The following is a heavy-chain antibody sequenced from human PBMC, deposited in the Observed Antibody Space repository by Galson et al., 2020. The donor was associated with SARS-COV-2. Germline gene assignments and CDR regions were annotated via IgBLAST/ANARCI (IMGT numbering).Heavy chain of an antibody. D-gene: IGHD2-2*01. Sequence: SETLSLTCTVSGGSISSGDYYWSWIRQPPGKGLEWIGYIYYSGNTYYTPSLKGRAAISVDTSKNEFSLKLRSVTAADAAVYYCARAIVAVPVAILDYIDVWGKGTTVTVSS. J-gene: IGHJ6*03. CDR1: GGSISSGDYY. V-gene: IGHV4-30-4*01. CDR3: ARAIVAVPVAILDYIDV. CDR2: IYYSGNT.